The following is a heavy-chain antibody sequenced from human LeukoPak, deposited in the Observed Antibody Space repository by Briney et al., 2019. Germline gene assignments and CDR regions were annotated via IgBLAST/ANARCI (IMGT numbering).Heavy chain of an antibody. J-gene: IGHJ6*03. CDR3: ASQGSGSYYNSYYYYYYMDV. V-gene: IGHV1-69*05. CDR2: IIPIFGTA. CDR1: GYTFTGYY. Sequence: SVKVSCKASGYTFTGYYMHWVRQAPGQGLEWMGRIIPIFGTANYAQKFQGRVTITTDESTSTAYMELSSLRSEDTAVYYCASQGSGSYYNSYYYYYYMDVWGKGTTVTVSS. D-gene: IGHD3-10*01.